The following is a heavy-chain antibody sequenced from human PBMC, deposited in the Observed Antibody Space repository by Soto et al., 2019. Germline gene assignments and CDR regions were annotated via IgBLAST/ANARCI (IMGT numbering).Heavy chain of an antibody. V-gene: IGHV4-30-2*01. J-gene: IGHJ6*02. D-gene: IGHD3-3*01. Sequence: SETLSLTCAVSGGSISSGGYSWSWIRQPPGNGLECIGHIYHRGRTYYNPSLKSRVTISVDRSKNRFSRKLSSVTAADTAVYYCARVDYDCWSGYSSNRRDVWDQGTTVSISS. CDR1: GGSISSGGYS. CDR2: IYHRGRT. CDR3: ARVDYDCWSGYSSNRRDV.